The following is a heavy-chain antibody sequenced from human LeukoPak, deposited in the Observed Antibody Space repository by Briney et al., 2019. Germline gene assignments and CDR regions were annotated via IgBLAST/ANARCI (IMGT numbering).Heavy chain of an antibody. CDR2: LNSDGSST. CDR3: GRAPSAAGTIDY. J-gene: IGHJ4*02. CDR1: GFTFNIYW. D-gene: IGHD6-13*01. V-gene: IGHV3-74*01. Sequence: GGSLRLSCAVSGFTFNIYWMHWVRQTPGKGLVWVSRLNSDGSSTSYADSVRGRFTISRDNAKNTLYLQMNSLRDEDMAVYYCGRAPSAAGTIDYWGQGTLVTVSS.